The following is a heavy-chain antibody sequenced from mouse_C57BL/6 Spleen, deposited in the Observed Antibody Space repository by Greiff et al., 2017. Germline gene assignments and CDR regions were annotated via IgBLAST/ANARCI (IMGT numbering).Heavy chain of an antibody. J-gene: IGHJ1*03. D-gene: IGHD2-4*01. Sequence: VQLQESGPGLVQPSQSLSITCTFSGFSLPSYGVHWVRQSPGKGLEWLGVIWSGGSTDYNAAFISRLSISKDNSKSQVFFKKNSLQADDTAIYYCAREGLPWYFDVWGTGTTVTVSS. V-gene: IGHV2-2*01. CDR2: IWSGGST. CDR3: AREGLPWYFDV. CDR1: GFSLPSYG.